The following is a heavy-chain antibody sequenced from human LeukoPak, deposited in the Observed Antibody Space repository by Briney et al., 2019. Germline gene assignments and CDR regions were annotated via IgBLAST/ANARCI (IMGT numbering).Heavy chain of an antibody. J-gene: IGHJ4*02. CDR2: ISPSGGDT. Sequence: ASVKVSCKPSGYTFTSYYLHWVRQAPGQGLEWMGIISPSGGDTTYAQRFQDRLTMTRDTSTSTVYMELSSLRSEDTVVYYCARGGTAVTTNYFDYWGQGTLVTVSS. CDR3: ARGGTAVTTNYFDY. V-gene: IGHV1-46*01. CDR1: GYTFTSYY. D-gene: IGHD4-23*01.